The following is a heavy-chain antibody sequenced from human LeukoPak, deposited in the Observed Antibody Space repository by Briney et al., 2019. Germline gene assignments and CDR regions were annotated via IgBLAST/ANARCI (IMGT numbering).Heavy chain of an antibody. Sequence: GALRLSCGASGFTFSTFGMHWVRQAPGKGLEWVAVIWYDGSNKDYADSVKGRFTISRDNSKNTLYLQMNSLTDDDTAVYYCAKKWGVGTTTLDYFDYWGQGALVTVSS. CDR2: IWYDGSNK. CDR3: AKKWGVGTTTLDYFDY. D-gene: IGHD1-26*01. V-gene: IGHV3-33*06. CDR1: GFTFSTFG. J-gene: IGHJ4*02.